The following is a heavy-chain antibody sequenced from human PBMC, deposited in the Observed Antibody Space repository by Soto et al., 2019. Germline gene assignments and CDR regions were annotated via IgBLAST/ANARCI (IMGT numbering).Heavy chain of an antibody. CDR2: IYWDDDK. CDR3: VQGFHDSSGPYHYYFDL. V-gene: IGHV2-5*02. Sequence: QITLKESGPTLVKPTQTLTLTCTFSGFSLSTSGVGVGWIRQPPGKALEWLALIYWDDDKRYSPSLKSRLTITKDPSKTQLVLTVTNMDPVHTATYYCVQGFHDSSGPYHYYFDLWGRGTLVTVSS. D-gene: IGHD3-22*01. J-gene: IGHJ2*01. CDR1: GFSLSTSGVG.